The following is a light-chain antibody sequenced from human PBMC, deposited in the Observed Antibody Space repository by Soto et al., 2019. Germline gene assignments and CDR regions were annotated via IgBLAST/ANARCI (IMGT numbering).Light chain of an antibody. Sequence: EIVLTQSPGTLSLSPGEGATLSCRASQSVPKNYLGWYKQKTGQAPRLLIYDVSNSATDVPDRFSGSGSETDFTLTISGLEPEDFAVYYCQQYATAPLTFVGGTKLEIK. V-gene: IGKV3-20*01. CDR2: DVS. J-gene: IGKJ4*01. CDR3: QQYATAPLT. CDR1: QSVPKNY.